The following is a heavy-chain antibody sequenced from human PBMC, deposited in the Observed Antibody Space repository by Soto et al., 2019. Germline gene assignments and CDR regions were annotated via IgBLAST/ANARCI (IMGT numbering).Heavy chain of an antibody. J-gene: IGHJ5*02. D-gene: IGHD1-1*01. Sequence: QVQLVQSGAEVKKPGASVTVSCKSSGYTFPSSGISCVRQAPGQGREWMGWISGYNGNTKYAQKLQGRVTMTTDTSTRTAYHEMRSLRSDDPAVYYCARDEGYKCHVGGWCDPWGQGNLVTVSS. CDR2: ISGYNGNT. CDR1: GYTFPSSG. CDR3: ARDEGYKCHVGGWCDP. V-gene: IGHV1-18*01.